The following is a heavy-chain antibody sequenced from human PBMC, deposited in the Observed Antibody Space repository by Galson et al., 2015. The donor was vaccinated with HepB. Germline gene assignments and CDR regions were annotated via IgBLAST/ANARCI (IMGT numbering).Heavy chain of an antibody. J-gene: IGHJ4*02. Sequence: CAISGDSVASNSAAWNWIRQSPSRGLEWLGRTYCRSKWYTDYAVSVKSRIIFNPDTSKNQFSLQLNSVTPEDTAVYYCARDSGRYYNFDYWGQGTLVTVSS. CDR1: GDSVASNSAA. CDR3: ARDSGRYYNFDY. D-gene: IGHD1-26*01. CDR2: TYCRSKWYT. V-gene: IGHV6-1*01.